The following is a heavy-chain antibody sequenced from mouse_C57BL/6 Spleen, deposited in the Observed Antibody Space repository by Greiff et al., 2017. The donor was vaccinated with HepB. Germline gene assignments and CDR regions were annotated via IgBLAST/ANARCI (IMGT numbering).Heavy chain of an antibody. CDR1: GYTFTSYW. J-gene: IGHJ4*01. V-gene: IGHV1-69*01. Sequence: VQLQQPGAELVMPGASVKLSCKASGYTFTSYWMHWVKQRPGQGLEWIGEIDPSDSYTNYNQKFKGKSTLTVDKSSSTAYMQLSSLTSGDSAVYYCARNYDYDGYYAMDYWGQGTSVTVSS. CDR2: IDPSDSYT. CDR3: ARNYDYDGYYAMDY. D-gene: IGHD2-4*01.